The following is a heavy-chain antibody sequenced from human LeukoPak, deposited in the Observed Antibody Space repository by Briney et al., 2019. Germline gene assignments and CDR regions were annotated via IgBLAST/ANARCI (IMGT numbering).Heavy chain of an antibody. CDR1: GFTFSSYA. V-gene: IGHV3-23*01. Sequence: GGSLRLSCAASGFTFSSYAMSWVRQAPGRGLEWVSVISGSGGSTYYADSVKGRFTISRDNSKNTLYLQMNSLRAEDTAVYYCAKQLENIVVVATYFDYWGQGTLVTVSS. J-gene: IGHJ4*02. CDR3: AKQLENIVVVATYFDY. CDR2: ISGSGGST. D-gene: IGHD2-15*01.